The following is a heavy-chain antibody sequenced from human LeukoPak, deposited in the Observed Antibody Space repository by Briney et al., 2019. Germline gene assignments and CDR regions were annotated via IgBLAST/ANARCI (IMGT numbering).Heavy chain of an antibody. V-gene: IGHV3-7*01. CDR2: IKQDGSEK. J-gene: IGHJ4*02. CDR1: GFTFNNYW. CDR3: ARGNDYGDYVGIYFDY. Sequence: GGSLRLSCAASGFTFNNYWLSWVRQAPGKGLEWVANIKQDGSEKYYVDSVKGRFTISRDNAKNSFYLQMNSLRAEDTAVYHCARGNDYGDYVGIYFDYWGQGTLVTVSS. D-gene: IGHD4-17*01.